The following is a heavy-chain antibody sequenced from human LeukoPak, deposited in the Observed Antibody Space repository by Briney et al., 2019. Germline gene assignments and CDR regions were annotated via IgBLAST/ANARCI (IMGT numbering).Heavy chain of an antibody. V-gene: IGHV3-23*01. CDR2: ISGRGGTT. Sequence: GGSLRLSCAASGFTFNNYAMSWVRQAPRKGLEWVSSISGRGGTTDYADSVKGRFTISRDNSQNTLYLQMNSLRAEDTAVYYCAKEEKGYYDSSGYYPIGSWGQGTLVTVSS. CDR1: GFTFNNYA. D-gene: IGHD3-22*01. J-gene: IGHJ4*02. CDR3: AKEEKGYYDSSGYYPIGS.